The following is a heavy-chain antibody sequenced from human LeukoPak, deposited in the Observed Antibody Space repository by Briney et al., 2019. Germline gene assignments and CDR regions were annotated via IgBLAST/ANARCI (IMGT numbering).Heavy chain of an antibody. Sequence: PSETLSLTCTVSGGSNSSYYWSWIRQPPGKGLEWIGYVYNSGSTSYKSSLKSRVTMSVDTSKKQFSLNLSSVTAADTAVYYCARQGGQMRFDPWGQGTLVTVSS. V-gene: IGHV4-59*08. J-gene: IGHJ5*02. D-gene: IGHD3-16*01. CDR1: GGSNSSYY. CDR3: ARQGGQMRFDP. CDR2: VYNSGST.